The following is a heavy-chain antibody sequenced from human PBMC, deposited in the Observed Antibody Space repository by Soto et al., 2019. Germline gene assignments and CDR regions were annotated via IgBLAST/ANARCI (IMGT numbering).Heavy chain of an antibody. V-gene: IGHV3-23*01. Sequence: PGGSLRLSCAASGFTFNNYAMTWVRQAPGKGLEWVSTISGSDGSTYYADSVKGRLTISRDNFKNALYLQMSSLRAEDTALYYCVKDWTGDTCPCMDVWGQGTTVTVSS. CDR3: VKDWTGDTCPCMDV. CDR2: ISGSDGST. CDR1: GFTFNNYA. J-gene: IGHJ6*01. D-gene: IGHD2-8*02.